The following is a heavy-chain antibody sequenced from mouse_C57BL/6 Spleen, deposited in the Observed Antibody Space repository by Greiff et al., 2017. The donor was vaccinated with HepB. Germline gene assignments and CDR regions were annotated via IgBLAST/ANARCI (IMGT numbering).Heavy chain of an antibody. CDR1: GYAFTNYL. V-gene: IGHV1-54*01. D-gene: IGHD2-3*01. Sequence: QVQLQQSGAELVRPGTSVKVSCKASGYAFTNYLIEWVKQRPGQGLEWIGVINPGSGGTNYNEKFKGKATLTADKSSSTAYMQLSSLTSEDAAVYVCAREDGYFHFDYWGQGTTLTVSS. CDR2: INPGSGGT. CDR3: AREDGYFHFDY. J-gene: IGHJ2*01.